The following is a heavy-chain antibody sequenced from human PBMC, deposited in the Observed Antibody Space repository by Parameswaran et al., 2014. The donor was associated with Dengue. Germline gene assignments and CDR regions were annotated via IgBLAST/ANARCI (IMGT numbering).Heavy chain of an antibody. V-gene: IGHV1-18*01. CDR3: ARDGSYYFDY. Sequence: SWVRQAPGQGLEWMGWISAYNGNTNYAQKLQGRVTMTTDTSTSTAYMELRSLRSDDTAVYYCARDGSYYFDYWGQGTLVTVSS. J-gene: IGHJ4*02. CDR2: ISAYNGNT.